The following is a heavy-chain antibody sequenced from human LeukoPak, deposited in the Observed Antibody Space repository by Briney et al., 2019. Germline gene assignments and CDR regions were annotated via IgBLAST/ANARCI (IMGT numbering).Heavy chain of an antibody. CDR1: GGSISSYY. Sequence: SETLSLTCTVSGGSISSYYWSWIRQPAGKGLEWIGLIYTSGSTNYNPSLKSRVTMSVDTSKNQFSLKLSSVTAADTAVYYCARDPSDGDAFDIWGQGTMVTVSS. J-gene: IGHJ3*02. D-gene: IGHD5-24*01. CDR3: ARDPSDGDAFDI. CDR2: IYTSGST. V-gene: IGHV4-4*07.